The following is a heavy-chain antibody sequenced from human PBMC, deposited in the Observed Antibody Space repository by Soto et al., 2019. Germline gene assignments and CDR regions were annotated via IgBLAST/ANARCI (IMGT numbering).Heavy chain of an antibody. CDR1: GYTFTTYY. Sequence: VGSVKVSCKAAGYTFTTYYIHWVRQAPGQGLEWMGIINPSGSSTSYAQKFQGRVTMTRDTSTSTVYMEMSSLKSEDTAVYYCTKTGGSSGRYHYWGQGTLVTVSS. J-gene: IGHJ4*02. CDR3: TKTGGSSGRYHY. V-gene: IGHV1-46*01. D-gene: IGHD6-19*01. CDR2: INPSGSST.